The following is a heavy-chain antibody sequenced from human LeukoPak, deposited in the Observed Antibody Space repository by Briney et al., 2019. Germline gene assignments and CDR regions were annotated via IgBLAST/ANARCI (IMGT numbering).Heavy chain of an antibody. CDR1: GFTFSSYS. CDR2: INSDGSST. CDR3: ARGEYDFWRGSPVGYYYMDV. D-gene: IGHD3-3*01. V-gene: IGHV3-74*01. Sequence: GGSLRLSCAASGFTFSSYSMNWVRQAPGKGLVWVSRINSDGSSTSYADSVKGRFTISRDNAKNTLYLQVNSLRAEDTAVYYCARGEYDFWRGSPVGYYYMDVWGKGTTVTVSS. J-gene: IGHJ6*03.